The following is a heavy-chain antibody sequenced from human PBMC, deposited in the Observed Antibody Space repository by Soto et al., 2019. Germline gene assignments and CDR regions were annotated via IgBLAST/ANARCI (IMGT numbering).Heavy chain of an antibody. J-gene: IGHJ4*02. D-gene: IGHD6-19*01. CDR1: GFTFDDYG. CDR2: ITWNGGST. Sequence: EVQLVESGGGVVRPGGSLRLSCAASGFTFDDYGMSWVRQAPGKGLEWFSGITWNGGSTGYADSVKGRFTISRDNAKSSLYLQMNSLRADDTALYYCARLYSSGWYGGGRYWGQGTLVTVSS. V-gene: IGHV3-20*04. CDR3: ARLYSSGWYGGGRY.